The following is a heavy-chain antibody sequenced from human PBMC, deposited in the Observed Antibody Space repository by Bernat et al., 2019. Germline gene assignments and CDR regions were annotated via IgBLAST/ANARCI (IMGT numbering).Heavy chain of an antibody. V-gene: IGHV4-39*01. J-gene: IGHJ5*02. CDR1: GGSISSSSYY. CDR2: IYYSGST. D-gene: IGHD3-22*01. Sequence: QLQLQESGPGLVKPSETLSLTCTVSGGSISSSSYYWGWIRQPPGKGLEWIGSIYYSGSTYYNPSLKIRVTISGNTSKNQSSLKLSSVTAAATAVYYCARHSSHDDSSGYYLEGWFDPWGQGTLVTVSS. CDR3: ARHSSHDDSSGYYLEGWFDP.